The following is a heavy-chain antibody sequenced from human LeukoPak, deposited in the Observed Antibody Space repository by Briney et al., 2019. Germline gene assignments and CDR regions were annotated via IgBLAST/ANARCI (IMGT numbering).Heavy chain of an antibody. CDR2: ISSSGTTI. D-gene: IGHD1-26*01. J-gene: IGHJ4*02. CDR3: ARRRDSGSLQHFDY. Sequence: GGSLRLSCMVSGFTLSSYEMSWIRQAPGKGLEWVSYISSSGTTIYYADSVKGRFTISRDNAKNSLYLQMNSLRAEDTAVYYCARRRDSGSLQHFDYWGQGTLVTVSS. CDR1: GFTLSSYE. V-gene: IGHV3-11*01.